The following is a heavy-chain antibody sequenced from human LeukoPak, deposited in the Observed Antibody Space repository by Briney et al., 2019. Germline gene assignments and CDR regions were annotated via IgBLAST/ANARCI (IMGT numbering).Heavy chain of an antibody. D-gene: IGHD3-22*01. CDR1: GYTFTGYY. V-gene: IGHV1-2*04. J-gene: IGHJ4*02. Sequence: GASVKVSCKASGYTFTGYYMHWVRQAPGQGLEWMGWINPNSGGTNYAQKFQGWVTMTRDTSISTAYMELSRLRSDDTAVYYCARLRDSSGYYYDYWGQGTLVTVS. CDR3: ARLRDSSGYYYDY. CDR2: INPNSGGT.